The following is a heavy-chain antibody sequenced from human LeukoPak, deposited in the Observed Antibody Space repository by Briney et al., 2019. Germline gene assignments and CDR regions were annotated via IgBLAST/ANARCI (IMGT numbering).Heavy chain of an antibody. CDR1: GFTFSRHW. J-gene: IGHJ6*02. CDR3: ARGGGLDV. Sequence: GGSLRLSCAASGFTFSRHWMTWVRQAPGKGLEWVASINHNGNVNYYVDSVKGRFTISRDNAKNSLYLQMSNLRAEDTAVYFCARGGGLDVWGQGATVTVSS. CDR2: INHNGNVN. V-gene: IGHV3-7*03. D-gene: IGHD3-16*01.